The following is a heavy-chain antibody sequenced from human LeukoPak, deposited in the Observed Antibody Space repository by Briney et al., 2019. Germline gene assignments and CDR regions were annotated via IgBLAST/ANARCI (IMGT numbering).Heavy chain of an antibody. V-gene: IGHV2-5*01. J-gene: IGHJ5*02. CDR3: ARRGYSYGYPT. CDR2: IYWNDDK. Sequence: SGPTLVNPTQTLTLTCTFSRFSLSTSGVGVAWIRQPPGKALEWLALIYWNDDKYYSPSLKSRLTITKETSKNQVVLTMTNMDTVDTATYYCARRGYSYGYPTWGQGTLVTVSS. D-gene: IGHD5-18*01. CDR1: RFSLSTSGVG.